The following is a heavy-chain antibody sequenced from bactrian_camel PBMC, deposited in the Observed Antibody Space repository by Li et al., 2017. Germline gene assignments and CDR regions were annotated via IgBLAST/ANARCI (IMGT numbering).Heavy chain of an antibody. Sequence: HVQLVESGGGSVEVGGSLRLSCAASGITYRSYSMGWFRQRPGKDREGLAVLWIGGATTTYADSVKGRFIITRDKGKDLVYLQMNGLQPEDTGIYYCAADQLYGTCRDVLDFPARGQGTQVTVS. V-gene: IGHV3-3*01. CDR2: LWIGGATT. CDR3: AADQLYGTCRDVLDFPA. D-gene: IGHD6*01. J-gene: IGHJ4*01. CDR1: GITYRSYS.